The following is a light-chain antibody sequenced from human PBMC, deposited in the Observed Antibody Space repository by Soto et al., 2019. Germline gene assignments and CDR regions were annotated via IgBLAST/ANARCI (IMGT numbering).Light chain of an antibody. V-gene: IGLV1-44*01. CDR2: NNN. CDR1: SSNIGSHT. CDR3: AAWDDSLNGVI. J-gene: IGLJ2*01. Sequence: QSVLTQPPSASGTPGQRVTMSCSGTSSNIGSHTVNWYQQLPGTAPRLLIHNNNVRLSGVPDRFSGSKSDTSASLAISGLQSEDEADYYCAAWDDSLNGVIFGGGTQLTVL.